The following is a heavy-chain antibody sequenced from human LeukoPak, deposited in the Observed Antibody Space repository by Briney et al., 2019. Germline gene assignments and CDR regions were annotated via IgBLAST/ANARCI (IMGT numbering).Heavy chain of an antibody. CDR1: GYTFTGYY. V-gene: IGHV1-2*02. CDR3: ASALRYFDWLPYGSGFDY. CDR2: INPNSGGT. J-gene: IGHJ4*02. Sequence: ASVKVSCKASGYTFTGYYMHWVRQALGQGLEWMGWINPNSGGTNYAQKFQGRVTMTRDTSISTAYMELSRLRSDDTAVYYCASALRYFDWLPYGSGFDYWGQGTLVTVSS. D-gene: IGHD3-9*01.